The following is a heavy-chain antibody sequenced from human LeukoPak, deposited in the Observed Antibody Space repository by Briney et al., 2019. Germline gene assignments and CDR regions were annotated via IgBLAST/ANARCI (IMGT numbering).Heavy chain of an antibody. CDR3: VISSGSLGDYYYYYGMDV. J-gene: IGHJ6*02. V-gene: IGHV4-39*07. D-gene: IGHD3-10*01. Sequence: SETLSLTCTVSGGSIGSSSYYWGWIRQPPGKGLEWIGSIYYSGSTYYNPSLKSRVTISVDTSKNQFSLKLSSVTAADTAVYYCVISSGSLGDYYYYYGMDVWGQGTTVTVSS. CDR2: IYYSGST. CDR1: GGSIGSSSYY.